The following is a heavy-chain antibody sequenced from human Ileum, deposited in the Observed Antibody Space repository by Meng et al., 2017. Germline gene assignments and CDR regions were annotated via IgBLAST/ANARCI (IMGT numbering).Heavy chain of an antibody. CDR2: IGRSGGPI. CDR3: ARDDGGNHLTSLFY. CDR1: GVTFSDDP. V-gene: IGHV3-48*03. D-gene: IGHD1-14*01. J-gene: IGHJ4*02. Sequence: GESLKISCVASGVTFSDDPMDWVRQAPGKGLEWVSYIGRSGGPIYYADSVKGRFTISRDNGENSLYLQMDSLTVEDTAVYYCARDDGGNHLTSLFYWGQGTLVTVSS.